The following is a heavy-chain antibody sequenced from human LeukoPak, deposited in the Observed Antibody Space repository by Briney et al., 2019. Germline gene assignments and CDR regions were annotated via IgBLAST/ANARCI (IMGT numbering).Heavy chain of an antibody. CDR3: ARDTSGYWVDY. D-gene: IGHD3-22*01. V-gene: IGHV3-30*02. Sequence: GGSLRLSCAASGFTFSSHGFHWVRQAPGKGLEWVTFIRYDGRNQYYADSVKGRFTVSRDNSKNTLYLQMDSLRAEDTALYYCARDTSGYWVDYWGQGTLVTVSS. CDR2: IRYDGRNQ. J-gene: IGHJ4*02. CDR1: GFTFSSHG.